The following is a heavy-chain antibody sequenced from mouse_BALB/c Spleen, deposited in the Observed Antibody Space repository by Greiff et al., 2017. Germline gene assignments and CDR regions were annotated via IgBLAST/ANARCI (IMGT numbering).Heavy chain of an antibody. CDR1: GFTFSSYA. Sequence: DVKLVESGGGLVKPGGSLKLSCAASGFTFSSYAMSWVRQTPEKRLEWVASISSGGSTYYPDSVKGRFTISRDNARNILYLQMSSLRSEDTAMYYCAREDYGSSYYYWGQGTTLTVSS. J-gene: IGHJ2*01. CDR3: AREDYGSSYYY. V-gene: IGHV5-6-5*01. CDR2: ISSGGST. D-gene: IGHD1-1*01.